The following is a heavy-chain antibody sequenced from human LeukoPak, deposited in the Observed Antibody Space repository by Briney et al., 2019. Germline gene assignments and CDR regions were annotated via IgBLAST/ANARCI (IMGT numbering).Heavy chain of an antibody. CDR1: GFTFSSYW. V-gene: IGHV3-74*03. J-gene: IGHJ4*02. D-gene: IGHD3-22*01. CDR3: ARDRYESSLFHDY. CDR2: INNDGSST. Sequence: GGSLRLSCVASGFTFSSYWMHWVRQARGKGLVWVSRINNDGSSTTYADSVKGRFTISRDNAQNTLYLQMNSLRAEDTAVYYCARDRYESSLFHDYWGQGTLVTVSA.